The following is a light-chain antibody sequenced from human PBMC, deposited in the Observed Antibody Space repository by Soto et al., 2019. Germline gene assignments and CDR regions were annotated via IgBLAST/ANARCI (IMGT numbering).Light chain of an antibody. CDR1: SSSKW. Sequence: DIQMTQSPSTLAASVGDTVTMTCRSSSKWLAWYQKKPGKAPKLLIYDVSNLERGVPPRFSGSTSGAESTLTITGLQPDDLGTYYCQHTTDFTFGQVTKVEIK. CDR3: QHTTDFT. V-gene: IGKV1-5*01. CDR2: DVS. J-gene: IGKJ2*01.